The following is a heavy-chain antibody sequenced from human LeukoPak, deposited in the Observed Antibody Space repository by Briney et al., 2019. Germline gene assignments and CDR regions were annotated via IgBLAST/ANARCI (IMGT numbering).Heavy chain of an antibody. V-gene: IGHV3-13*01. CDR1: GFTFSSYD. CDR3: ARVGNYYGMDV. CDR2: IGTAGDT. Sequence: GGSLRLSCAASGFTFSSYDMHWVRQVTGKGLEWVSAIGTAGDTYYPGSVKGRFTISRENAKNSLYLQMNSLRAGDTAVYYCARVGNYYGMDVWGQGTTVTVSS. J-gene: IGHJ6*02.